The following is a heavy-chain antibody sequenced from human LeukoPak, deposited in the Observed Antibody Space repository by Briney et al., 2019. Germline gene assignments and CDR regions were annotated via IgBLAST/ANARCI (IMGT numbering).Heavy chain of an antibody. CDR3: ARDRDYAFDI. CDR2: VGRTK. CDR1: GFAFSTYS. V-gene: IGHV3-48*01. Sequence: PGGSLRLSCAASGFAFSTYSMNWVRQAPGKGLEWVSYVGRTKWYADSVKGRFTISRDNVKNSLDLQVNSLRVEDTAVYYCARDRDYAFDIWGQGTMVTVSS. J-gene: IGHJ3*02. D-gene: IGHD3-16*01.